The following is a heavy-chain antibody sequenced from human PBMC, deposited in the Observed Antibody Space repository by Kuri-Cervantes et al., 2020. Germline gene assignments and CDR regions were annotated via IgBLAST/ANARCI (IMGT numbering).Heavy chain of an antibody. CDR1: GFTFDDYG. D-gene: IGHD6-13*01. CDR2: INWNGGST. V-gene: IGHV3-20*04. Sequence: GESLKISCAASGFTFDDYGMSWVRQAPGKGLEWVSGINWNGGSTGYADSVKGRFTISRDNAKNSLYLQMNSLRAEDTAVYYCARSGSSWRRGDAFDIWGQGTMVTVSS. J-gene: IGHJ3*02. CDR3: ARSGSSWRRGDAFDI.